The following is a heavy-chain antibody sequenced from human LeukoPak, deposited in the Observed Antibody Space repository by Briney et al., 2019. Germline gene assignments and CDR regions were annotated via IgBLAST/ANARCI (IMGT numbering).Heavy chain of an antibody. D-gene: IGHD2-15*01. CDR3: ARGGLFKYFFDY. Sequence: EGSLRLSCAASGFTFSSHWMHWVRQTPGKGLVWVSRINTDESKINHADSVKGRFTISRDNAKNMLYLQMNSLRAEDTAVYYCARGGLFKYFFDYWGQGTPVTVSS. CDR2: INTDESKI. J-gene: IGHJ4*02. CDR1: GFTFSSHW. V-gene: IGHV3-74*01.